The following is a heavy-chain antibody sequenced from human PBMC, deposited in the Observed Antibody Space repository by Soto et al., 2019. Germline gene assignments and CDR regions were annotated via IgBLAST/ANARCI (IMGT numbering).Heavy chain of an antibody. J-gene: IGHJ4*02. CDR1: GGSISSYY. V-gene: IGHV4-59*01. Sequence: SETLSLTCTVSGGSISSYYWSWIRQPPGKGLEWIGYIYYSGSTNYNPSLKSRVTISVDTSKNQFSLKLSSVTAADTAVYYCARSTRAKNFDYWGQGTLVTVSS. CDR2: IYYSGST. CDR3: ARSTRAKNFDY. D-gene: IGHD1-1*01.